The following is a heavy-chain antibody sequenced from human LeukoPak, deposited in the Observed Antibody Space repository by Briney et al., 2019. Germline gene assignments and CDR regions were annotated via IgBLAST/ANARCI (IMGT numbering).Heavy chain of an antibody. CDR2: IYTSGST. CDR1: GGSISSYY. D-gene: IGHD1-26*01. Sequence: SETLSLTCTVSGGSISSYYWSWSRQPPGKGLEWIGYIYTSGSTNYNPSLKSRVTISVDTSKNQFSLKLSSVTAADTAVYYCAGPTDDAFDIWGQGTMVTVSS. J-gene: IGHJ3*02. V-gene: IGHV4-4*09. CDR3: AGPTDDAFDI.